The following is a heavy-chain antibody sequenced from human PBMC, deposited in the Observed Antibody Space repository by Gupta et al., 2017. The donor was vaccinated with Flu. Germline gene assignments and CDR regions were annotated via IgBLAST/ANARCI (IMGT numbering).Heavy chain of an antibody. CDR3: ARGTYRYTRYFDF. CDR1: GYIVTELF. Sequence: QVQLVQSGAEVKKPGASVKVSCKVSGYIVTELFIFWVRQAPGKGLEWMGGFDPEDGETVYAQNFQGRFTMAEDTSTDTAYMELSSLRSEDTAVYYCARGTYRYTRYFDFWGQGTLVTVSS. D-gene: IGHD3-16*02. V-gene: IGHV1-24*01. CDR2: FDPEDGET. J-gene: IGHJ4*02.